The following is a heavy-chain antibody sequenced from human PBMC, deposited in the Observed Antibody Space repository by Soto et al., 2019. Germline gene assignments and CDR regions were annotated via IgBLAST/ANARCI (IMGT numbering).Heavy chain of an antibody. CDR3: ARDKDRKQLGGNYYYMVEV. CDR2: IMPIFRTP. CDR1: GGTFSTSA. D-gene: IGHD3-3*02. J-gene: IGHJ6*02. V-gene: IGHV1-69*13. Sequence: QVQLEQSGAEVKKPGSSVKVSCKASGGTFSTSAISWVRQAPGQGLEWMGGIMPIFRTPDYAQKFQGRVTITADESTSTAYMEWSGLRSDDTAVYYCARDKDRKQLGGNYYYMVEVWCQWTTVTVSS.